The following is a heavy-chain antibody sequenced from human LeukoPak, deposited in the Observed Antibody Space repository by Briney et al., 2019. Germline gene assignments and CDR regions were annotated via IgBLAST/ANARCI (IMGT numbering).Heavy chain of an antibody. V-gene: IGHV1-69*01. J-gene: IGHJ4*02. CDR1: GGTFSSYA. CDR2: IIPIFGTA. CDR3: ARGYSSSWYGPTGFDY. Sequence: GSSVKVSCKASGGTFSSYAISWVRQAPGQGLEWMGGIIPIFGTANYAQKFQGRVTITADESTSTAYMELSRLRSDDTAVYYCARGYSSSWYGPTGFDYWGQGTLVTVSS. D-gene: IGHD6-13*01.